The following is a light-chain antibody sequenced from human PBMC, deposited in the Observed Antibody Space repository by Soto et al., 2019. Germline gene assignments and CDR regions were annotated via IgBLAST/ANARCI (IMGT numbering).Light chain of an antibody. CDR1: QSVLYSSNNKNY. CDR2: WAS. Sequence: DIVMTQSPDSLAVSLGERATINCKSSQSVLYSSNNKNYLAWYQQKPGQPPKLLIYWASTRESGVPDRLSGSGYGTDFTLTISSLQAEDVAVYYCQQYYSTPQLTFGGGTKVEIK. CDR3: QQYYSTPQLT. J-gene: IGKJ4*01. V-gene: IGKV4-1*01.